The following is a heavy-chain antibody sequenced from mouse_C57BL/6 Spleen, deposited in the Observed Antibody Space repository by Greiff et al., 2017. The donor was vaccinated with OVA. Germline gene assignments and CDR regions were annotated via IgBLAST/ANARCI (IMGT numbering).Heavy chain of an antibody. CDR3: ARGNYDYDRYYAMDY. V-gene: IGHV1-26*01. D-gene: IGHD2-4*01. CDR2: INPNNGGT. CDR1: GYTFTDYY. J-gene: IGHJ4*01. Sequence: EVQLQQSGPELVKPGASVKISCKASGYTFTDYYMNWVKQSHGKSLEWIGDINPNNGGTSYNQKFKGKATLTVDKSSSTAYMELRSLTSEDSAVYYCARGNYDYDRYYAMDYWGQGTSVTVSS.